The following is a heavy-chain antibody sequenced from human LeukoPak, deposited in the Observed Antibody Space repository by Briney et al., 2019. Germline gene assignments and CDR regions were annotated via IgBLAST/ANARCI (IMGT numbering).Heavy chain of an antibody. Sequence: GGSLSLSCAASGFIFSSYNMKWVRQTPGKGLEWISDISRSGDNIYYADSVKGRFTVSRDNAKNSLYLQMSSLRNEDTAVYYCARGTQRAFDIWGQGTMVTVSA. CDR3: ARGTQRAFDI. V-gene: IGHV3-48*02. J-gene: IGHJ3*02. CDR1: GFIFSSYN. D-gene: IGHD1-14*01. CDR2: ISRSGDNI.